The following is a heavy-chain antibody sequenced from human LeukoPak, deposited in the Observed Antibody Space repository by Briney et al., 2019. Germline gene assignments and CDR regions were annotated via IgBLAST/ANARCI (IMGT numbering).Heavy chain of an antibody. D-gene: IGHD6-13*01. J-gene: IGHJ4*02. CDR2: IIPIFGTA. V-gene: IGHV1-69*13. Sequence: SVKISCKASGGTFSSYAISWVRQAPGQGLEWMGGIIPIFGTANYAQKLQGRVTITADESTSTAYMELSSLRSEDTAVYYCARSIAAAGTLDYWGQGTLVTVSS. CDR1: GGTFSSYA. CDR3: ARSIAAAGTLDY.